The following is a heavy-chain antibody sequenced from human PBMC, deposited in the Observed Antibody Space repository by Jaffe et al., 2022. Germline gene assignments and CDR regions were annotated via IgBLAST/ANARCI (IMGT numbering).Heavy chain of an antibody. CDR2: IYTSGST. CDR1: GGSISSGSYY. D-gene: IGHD3-10*01. V-gene: IGHV4-61*02. Sequence: QVQLQESGPGLVKPSQTLSLTCTVSGGSISSGSYYWSWIRQPAGKGLEWIGRIYTSGSTNYNPSLKSRVTISVDTSKNQFSLKLSSVTAADTAVYYCARESSFMVRGVIIREAWFDPWGQGTLVTVSS. J-gene: IGHJ5*02. CDR3: ARESSFMVRGVIIREAWFDP.